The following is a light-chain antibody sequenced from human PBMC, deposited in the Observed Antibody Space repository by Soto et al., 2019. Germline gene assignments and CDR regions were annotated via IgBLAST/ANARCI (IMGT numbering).Light chain of an antibody. Sequence: EIGLTQSPGTLSLSPGERATLSCRASQSVSRNSLAWYQQRPGQAPSLLIYGASNRATGIPDRFSGSGSGTDFTLIITRLEPEDFAVYYCQQYSSSPLTFGGGTKVEIK. J-gene: IGKJ4*01. CDR1: QSVSRNS. V-gene: IGKV3-20*01. CDR2: GAS. CDR3: QQYSSSPLT.